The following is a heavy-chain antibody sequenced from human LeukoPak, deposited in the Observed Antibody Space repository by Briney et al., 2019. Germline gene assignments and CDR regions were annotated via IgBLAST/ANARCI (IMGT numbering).Heavy chain of an antibody. CDR2: ISESGGST. CDR1: GFTFSSYA. V-gene: IGHV3-23*01. CDR3: ARIVVAGATREFDP. Sequence: GGSLRLSCAASGFTFSSYAMSWVRQAPGKGLEWVSGISESGGSTYYADSVKGRFTIPRDNSKKTLYLQMNSLRGEDTAVYHCARIVVAGATREFDPWGQGTLVTVSS. J-gene: IGHJ5*02. D-gene: IGHD2-15*01.